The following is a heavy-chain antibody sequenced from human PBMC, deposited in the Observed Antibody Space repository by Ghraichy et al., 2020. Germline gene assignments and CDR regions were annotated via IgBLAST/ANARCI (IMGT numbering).Heavy chain of an antibody. CDR2: FYSSEST. V-gene: IGHV4-4*07. CDR3: AREAFNNYGSGSYYNNTFDS. CDR1: GDFITSYY. J-gene: IGHJ4*02. D-gene: IGHD3-10*01. Sequence: SETLSLTCSVSGDFITSYYWSWIRQPAGKGLEWIGQFYSSESTDYNPTLKSRVTMSVDTLNNQFSFKLTSVTAADTAVYYCAREAFNNYGSGSYYNNTFDSWGKGIRVTVSS.